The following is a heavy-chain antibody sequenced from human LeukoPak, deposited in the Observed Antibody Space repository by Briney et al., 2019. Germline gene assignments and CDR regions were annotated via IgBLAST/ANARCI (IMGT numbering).Heavy chain of an antibody. CDR2: IWFDGSNQ. Sequence: GGSLRLSCAASGFIFSNYGMHWVRQAPGKGLEWVAVIWFDGSNQYHADAVKGRFTISRDNSKNTLYLQMNSLRVEDTAVYYCARDGDSAVATRVFDYWGQGTLVTVSS. CDR1: GFIFSNYG. J-gene: IGHJ4*02. V-gene: IGHV3-33*01. D-gene: IGHD5-18*01. CDR3: ARDGDSAVATRVFDY.